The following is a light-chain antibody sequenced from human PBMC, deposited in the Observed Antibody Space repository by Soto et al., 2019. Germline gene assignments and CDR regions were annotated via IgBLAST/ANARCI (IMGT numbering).Light chain of an antibody. Sequence: NFMLTQPHSVSESTGKTVTISCARSSGNIASHYVQWYQQRPGSIPTVVIFEDSRRPSGVPDRFSGSIDTSSNSASLTISGLKTEDEADYYCQSYDRGTNVVFGGGTKVTVL. J-gene: IGLJ2*01. CDR1: SGNIASHY. CDR3: QSYDRGTNVV. V-gene: IGLV6-57*04. CDR2: EDS.